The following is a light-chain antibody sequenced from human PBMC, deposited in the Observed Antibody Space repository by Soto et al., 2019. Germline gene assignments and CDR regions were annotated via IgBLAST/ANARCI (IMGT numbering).Light chain of an antibody. CDR2: AAS. CDR3: QQSYSALPT. Sequence: IQMTQSPSSLSASGGDRVTITCRASQSISIYLNWYQQKPGKAPKLLIYAASNLQSGVPSRFSGSGSGTDFTLTSSSLHPEDFAPYYCQQSYSALPTFGQGTKLEIK. J-gene: IGKJ2*01. V-gene: IGKV1-39*01. CDR1: QSISIY.